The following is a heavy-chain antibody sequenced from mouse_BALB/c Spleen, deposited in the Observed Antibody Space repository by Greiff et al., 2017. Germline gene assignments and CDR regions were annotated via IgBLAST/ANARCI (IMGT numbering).Heavy chain of an antibody. CDR1: GFTFSNYW. CDR3: TRNRYDGY. CDR2: IRLKSNNYAT. V-gene: IGHV6-6*02. J-gene: IGHJ2*01. Sequence: EVKVEESGGGLVQPGGSMKLSCVASGFTFSNYWMNWVRQSPEKGLEWVAEIRLKSNNYATHYAESVKGRFTISRDDSKSSVYLQMNNLRAEDTGIYYCTRNRYDGYWGQGTTLTVSS. D-gene: IGHD2-14*01.